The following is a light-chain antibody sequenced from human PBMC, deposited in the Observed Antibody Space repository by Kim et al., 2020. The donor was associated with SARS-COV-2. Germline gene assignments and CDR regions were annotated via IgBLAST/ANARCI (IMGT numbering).Light chain of an antibody. Sequence: VALGQTVRITCQGDSLRSYYVSWYQQKPGQAPLLVIYVKNNRPSGTPDRFSGSSSGNTASLTITGAQAEDEAGYYCNSRDSNTNVVFGGGTKLTVL. CDR1: SLRSYY. V-gene: IGLV3-19*01. J-gene: IGLJ2*01. CDR3: NSRDSNTNVV. CDR2: VKN.